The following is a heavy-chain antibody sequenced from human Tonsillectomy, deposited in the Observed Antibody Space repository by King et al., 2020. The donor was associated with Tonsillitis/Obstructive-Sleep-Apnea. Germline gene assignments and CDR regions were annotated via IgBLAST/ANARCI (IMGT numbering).Heavy chain of an antibody. J-gene: IGHJ4*02. V-gene: IGHV7-4-1*02. D-gene: IGHD3-10*01. CDR2: INTSTGNP. CDR1: GYTFTSYA. CDR3: ARGGLVLFGELWGPFDY. Sequence: VQLVESGSELKKPGASVKISCKASGYTFTSYAMNWVRQAPGQGLEWMGWINTSTGNPTYAHGFTGRFLFSLDTSVSAAYLQINNLTAEDTAVYYCARGGLVLFGELWGPFDYWGQGTLVTVSS.